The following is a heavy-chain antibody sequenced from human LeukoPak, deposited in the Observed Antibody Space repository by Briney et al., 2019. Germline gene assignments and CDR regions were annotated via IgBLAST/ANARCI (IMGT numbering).Heavy chain of an antibody. J-gene: IGHJ6*02. CDR2: IGTAGDT. CDR3: VRDGGRGTMDV. V-gene: IGHV3-13*01. Sequence: QPGGSLRLSCAASGFIFSKYDMHWVRQATGKGLEWVSTIGTAGDTFYPGSVKDRFTISRENAKNSLYLQMNSLRAGDTAVYYCVRDGGRGTMDVWGQGTTVTVSS. CDR1: GFIFSKYD. D-gene: IGHD2-15*01.